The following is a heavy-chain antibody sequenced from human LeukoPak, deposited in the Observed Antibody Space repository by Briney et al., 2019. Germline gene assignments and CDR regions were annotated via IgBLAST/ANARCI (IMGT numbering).Heavy chain of an antibody. CDR3: ATDREHTTDFDY. D-gene: IGHD2/OR15-2a*01. CDR2: ISSSSSYL. V-gene: IGHV3-21*06. CDR1: GFTFDNYN. J-gene: IGHJ4*02. Sequence: GGSLRLSCAASGFTFDNYNMNWVRQAPGKGLEWVSSISSSSSYLYYADSVKGRFTISRDNSKNTLYLQMNSLRAEDTAVYYCATDREHTTDFDYWGQGTLVTVSS.